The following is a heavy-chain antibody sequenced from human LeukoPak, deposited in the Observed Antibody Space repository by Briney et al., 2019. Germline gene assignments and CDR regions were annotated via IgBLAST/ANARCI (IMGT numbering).Heavy chain of an antibody. Sequence: GGSLRLSWAVSGFTVSSNYMSWVRQAPGKGREWDSVIYSGGSTYYADSVKGRFTISRANSKNTLYLQMNSLRAEDTAVYYRARDHAYYYGSGKNYYMDVWGKGTTVTVSS. CDR3: ARDHAYYYGSGKNYYMDV. CDR2: IYSGGST. J-gene: IGHJ6*03. CDR1: GFTVSSNY. V-gene: IGHV3-66*01. D-gene: IGHD3-10*01.